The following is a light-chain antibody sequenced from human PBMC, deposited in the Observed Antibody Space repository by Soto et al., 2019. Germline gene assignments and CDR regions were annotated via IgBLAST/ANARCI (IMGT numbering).Light chain of an antibody. CDR3: QQYNNWPLT. J-gene: IGKJ4*01. CDR2: GAS. CDR1: QSVSSD. V-gene: IGKV3-15*01. Sequence: EIVITHSPATLSFSAGERATLSCTASQSVSSDLAWYQQKPGQAPRLLIYGASTRATGIPARFSGSGSVTEFTLTISSLQSEDFAVYYCQQYNNWPLTFGGGTKVDI.